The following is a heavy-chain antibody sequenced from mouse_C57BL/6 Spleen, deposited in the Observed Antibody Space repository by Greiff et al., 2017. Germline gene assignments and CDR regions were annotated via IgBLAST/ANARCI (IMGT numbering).Heavy chain of an antibody. Sequence: VQLQESGPELVKPGASVKISCKASGYAFSSSWMNWVKQRPGKGLEWIGRIYPGDGDTNYNGKFKGKATLTADKSSSTAYMQLSSLTSEDSAVYFCARHSSDYWGQGTTLTVSS. J-gene: IGHJ2*01. CDR2: IYPGDGDT. CDR3: ARHSSDY. V-gene: IGHV1-82*01. CDR1: GYAFSSSW.